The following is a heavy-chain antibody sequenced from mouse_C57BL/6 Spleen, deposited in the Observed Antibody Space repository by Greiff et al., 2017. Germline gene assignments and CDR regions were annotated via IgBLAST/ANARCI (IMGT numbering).Heavy chain of an antibody. J-gene: IGHJ3*01. CDR2: IRSKSNNYAT. V-gene: IGHV10-1*01. Sequence: EVQLQESGGGLVQPKGSLKLSCAASGFSFNTYAMNWVRQAPGKGLEWVARIRSKSNNYATYYADSVKDRFTISRDDSESMLYLQMNNLKTEDTAMYYCVRPYDYGAWFAYWGQGTLVTVSA. CDR3: VRPYDYGAWFAY. CDR1: GFSFNTYA. D-gene: IGHD2-4*01.